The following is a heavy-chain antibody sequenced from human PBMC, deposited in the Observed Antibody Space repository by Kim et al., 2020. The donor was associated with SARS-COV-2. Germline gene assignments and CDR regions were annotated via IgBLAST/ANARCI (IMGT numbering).Heavy chain of an antibody. V-gene: IGHV4-39*01. CDR2: IYYSGST. CDR1: GGTISSSSYY. J-gene: IGHJ2*01. CDR3: ARHGRRITMIVVVTDWYFDL. D-gene: IGHD3-22*01. Sequence: SETLSLTCTVSGGTISSSSYYWGWIRQPPGKGLEWIGSIYYSGSTYYNPSLKSRVTISVDTSKNQFSLKLSSVTAADTAVYYCARHGRRITMIVVVTDWYFDLCDGGTLVTVSS.